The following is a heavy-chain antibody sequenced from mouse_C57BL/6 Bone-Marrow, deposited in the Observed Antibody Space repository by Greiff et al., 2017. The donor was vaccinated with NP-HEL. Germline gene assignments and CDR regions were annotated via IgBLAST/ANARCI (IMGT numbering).Heavy chain of an antibody. CDR1: GYTFTGYW. CDR2: ILPGSGNT. J-gene: IGHJ2*01. D-gene: IGHD1-1*01. V-gene: IGHV1-9*01. Sequence: VQLQQSGAELMKPGASVKLSCKATGYTFTGYWIEWVKQRPGHGLEWIGEILPGSGNTNYNERFKGKATFTADTSSNTAYMQLSSLTTEDSAIYYCARAYYGSSYFDYWGQGTTLTVSS. CDR3: ARAYYGSSYFDY.